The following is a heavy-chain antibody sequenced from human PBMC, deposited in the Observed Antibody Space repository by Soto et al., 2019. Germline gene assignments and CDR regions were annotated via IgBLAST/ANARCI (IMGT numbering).Heavy chain of an antibody. CDR1: GGTLRNYG. CDR2: IIPVFGTA. CDR3: SRGDATKIVVTTYYGMDV. V-gene: IGHV1-69*12. D-gene: IGHD4-17*01. J-gene: IGHJ6*02. Sequence: QVQLVQSGAEVKKPGSSVRVSCKASGGTLRNYGISWVRQAPGQGLEWMGGIIPVFGTANYAQKFQGRVTIPADASTSRVYMDVTSLRSEYTAVYYCSRGDATKIVVTTYYGMDVWGQGTTVTVSS.